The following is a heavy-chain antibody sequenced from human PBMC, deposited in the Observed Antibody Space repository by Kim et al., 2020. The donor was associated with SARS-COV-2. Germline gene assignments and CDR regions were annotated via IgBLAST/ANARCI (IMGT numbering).Heavy chain of an antibody. J-gene: IGHJ1*01. Sequence: GGSLRLSCAASGFTFSSYAMHWVRQAPGKGLEWVAVISYDGSNKYYADSVKGRFTISRDNSKNTLYLQMNSLRAEDTAVYYCARDNSSSWYSAEYFQHWGQGTLVTVSS. D-gene: IGHD6-13*01. V-gene: IGHV3-30-3*01. CDR1: GFTFSSYA. CDR3: ARDNSSSWYSAEYFQH. CDR2: ISYDGSNK.